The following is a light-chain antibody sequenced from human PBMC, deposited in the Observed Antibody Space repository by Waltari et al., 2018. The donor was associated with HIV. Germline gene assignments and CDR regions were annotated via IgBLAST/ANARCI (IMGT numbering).Light chain of an antibody. V-gene: IGLV1-47*01. CDR1: SSNIGSNY. J-gene: IGLJ2*01. Sequence: QSVLTQPPSASGTPGQRVTISCSGSSSNIGSNYVYWYQQLPGTAPKLLIYRNNQRPSGVPCRFSGSKSGPSASLAISGLRSEDEADYYCAAWDDSLGGGVFGGGTKLTVL. CDR3: AAWDDSLGGGV. CDR2: RNN.